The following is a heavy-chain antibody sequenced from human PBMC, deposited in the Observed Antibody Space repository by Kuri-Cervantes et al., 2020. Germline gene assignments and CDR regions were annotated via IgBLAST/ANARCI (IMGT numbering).Heavy chain of an antibody. CDR3: ARDRAPGNGDGFDP. CDR1: GFTFSSYW. V-gene: IGHV3-7*01. D-gene: IGHD1-1*01. Sequence: GESLKISCAASGFTFSSYWMHWVRQAPGKGLEWVANIKQDGSEKYYVDSVKGRFTISRDNAKNSLYLQMNSLRAEDTAVYYCARDRAPGNGDGFDPWGQGTLVTVSS. CDR2: IKQDGSEK. J-gene: IGHJ5*02.